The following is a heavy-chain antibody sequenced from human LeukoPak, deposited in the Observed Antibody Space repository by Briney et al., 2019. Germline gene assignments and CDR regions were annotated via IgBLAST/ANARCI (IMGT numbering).Heavy chain of an antibody. Sequence: SGGSLRLSCAASGFTFSSYWMTWVRQAPGKGLEWVANIKPDGSEENYVDSLKGRFTISRDNAKNSLYLQINSLRAEDTAVYYWGRDSNCSPIAGGGQGTLVPVS. J-gene: IGHJ4*02. CDR1: GFTFSSYW. V-gene: IGHV3-7*01. CDR2: IKPDGSEE. CDR3: GRDSNCSPIAG. D-gene: IGHD6-13*01.